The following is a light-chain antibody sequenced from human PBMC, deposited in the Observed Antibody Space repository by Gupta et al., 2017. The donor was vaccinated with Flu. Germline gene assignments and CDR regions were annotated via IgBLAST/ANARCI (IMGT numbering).Light chain of an antibody. CDR1: SGHSTYA. CDR3: QTWGTGSVV. V-gene: IGLV4-69*02. CDR2: VNSDGSH. Sequence: QPALTQSPSASASLGTSVKLTCTLSSGHSTYAIAWHQQQPGKGPRFLMRVNSDGSHNKGDGIPDRFAGSSSGTGRYLTSSSLQSEDEADYYCQTWGTGSVVFGGGTKLTVL. J-gene: IGLJ2*01.